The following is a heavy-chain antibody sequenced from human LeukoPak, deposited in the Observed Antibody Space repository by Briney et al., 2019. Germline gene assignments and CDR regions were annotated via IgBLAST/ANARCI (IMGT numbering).Heavy chain of an antibody. V-gene: IGHV1-8*01. J-gene: IGHJ4*02. CDR3: ARGCYDILTGYYYFDY. D-gene: IGHD3-9*01. CDR2: MNPNSGNT. Sequence: GASVKVSCKASGYTFTSYDINWVRQATGQGLEWMGWMNPNSGNTGYAQKFQGRVTMTRNTSISTAYMELSSLRSEDTAVYYCARGCYDILTGYYYFDYWGQGTLVTVSS. CDR1: GYTFTSYD.